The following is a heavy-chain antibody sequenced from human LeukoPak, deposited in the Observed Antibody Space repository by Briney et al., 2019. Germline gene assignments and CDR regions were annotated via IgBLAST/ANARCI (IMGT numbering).Heavy chain of an antibody. CDR2: ISSSTI. J-gene: IGHJ4*02. V-gene: IGHV3-11*01. CDR3: ARVLRGSYLADY. D-gene: IGHD1-26*01. Sequence: GGSLRLSRAASGFIFTDYYMSWIRQAPGKGLEWNSHISSSTIYYADSVKGRFTISRDDSKNSLYLQMISLIVEDTAVYYCARVLRGSYLADYWGQGTLVTVSS. CDR1: GFIFTDYY.